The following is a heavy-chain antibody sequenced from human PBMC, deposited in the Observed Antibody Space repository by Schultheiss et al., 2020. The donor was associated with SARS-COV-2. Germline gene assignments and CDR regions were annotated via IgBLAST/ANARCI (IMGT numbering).Heavy chain of an antibody. CDR1: GGSISSYY. J-gene: IGHJ4*02. CDR2: IYYSGST. Sequence: SETLSFTCTVSGGSISSYYWSWIRQPPGKGLEWIGYIYYSGSTNYNPSLKSRVTISVDTSKNQFSLKLSSVTAADTAVYYCAKGGSPFDYWGQGTLVTVSS. CDR3: AKGGSPFDY. V-gene: IGHV4-59*01. D-gene: IGHD5-12*01.